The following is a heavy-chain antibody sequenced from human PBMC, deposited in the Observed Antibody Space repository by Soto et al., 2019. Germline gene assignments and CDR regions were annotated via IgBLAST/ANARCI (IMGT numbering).Heavy chain of an antibody. J-gene: IGHJ6*02. V-gene: IGHV1-18*01. CDR3: AREVDVPHHHCGVDV. CDR2: ISGYNGKT. D-gene: IGHD2-2*01. Sequence: ASVKVSFKASGYTFTSYGISWVRQAPGQGLEWMGWISGYNGKTNYAQKVQDRVTMTTDTSTITVYMELRILRVDDTAVYYCAREVDVPHHHCGVDVSGQGTTVIVSS. CDR1: GYTFTSYG.